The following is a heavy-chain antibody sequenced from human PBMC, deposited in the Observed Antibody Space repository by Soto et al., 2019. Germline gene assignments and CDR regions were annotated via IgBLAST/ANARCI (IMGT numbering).Heavy chain of an antibody. J-gene: IGHJ4*02. D-gene: IGHD4-17*01. V-gene: IGHV4-39*01. CDR1: GGSFTSTNYF. Sequence: SQPLSLTCTVSGGSFTSTNYFWGWIRQPPGKGLEWIGNIYYSENTYYNPSLRSRVTISVDTSKNQFSLRLTSVTAADTAVYYCATHPPYGPLDHWGQGTLVTVS. CDR3: ATHPPYGPLDH. CDR2: IYYSENT.